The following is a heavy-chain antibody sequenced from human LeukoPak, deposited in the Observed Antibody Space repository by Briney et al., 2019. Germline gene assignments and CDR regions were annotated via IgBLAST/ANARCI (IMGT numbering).Heavy chain of an antibody. Sequence: GGSLRLSCAASGFTFSSYTMNWVRQAPGKGPECVSYISGSSSTIYYADSVKGRFTISRDNAQNSLYLQMNSLRDEDTAVYYCARGRVHDYWGQGTLVTVST. CDR3: ARGRVHDY. V-gene: IGHV3-48*02. CDR1: GFTFSSYT. J-gene: IGHJ4*02. D-gene: IGHD4/OR15-4a*01. CDR2: ISGSSSTI.